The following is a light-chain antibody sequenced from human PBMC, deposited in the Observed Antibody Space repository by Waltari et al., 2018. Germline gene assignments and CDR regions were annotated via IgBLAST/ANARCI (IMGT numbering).Light chain of an antibody. V-gene: IGKV1-39*01. CDR2: AAS. Sequence: DIQMTQSPSSLSASVGDRVIITCRQSQSVSTYLNWYQQKPGKAPRLLIYAASSLQSGVPDRFSGSGSGTDFALTISSLQPEDFATYYCQQYNSYPLTFGGGTKVEIK. J-gene: IGKJ4*01. CDR1: QSVSTY. CDR3: QQYNSYPLT.